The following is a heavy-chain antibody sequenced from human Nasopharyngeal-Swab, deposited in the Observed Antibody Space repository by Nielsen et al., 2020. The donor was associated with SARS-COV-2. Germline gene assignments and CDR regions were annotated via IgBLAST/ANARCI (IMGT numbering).Heavy chain of an antibody. CDR2: IIPIFGTA. V-gene: IGHV1-69*06. CDR3: ASRGEYYDFWSPHPGGYGVDV. D-gene: IGHD3-3*01. Sequence: SVKVSCKAFGGTFSSYAISWVRQAPGQGLEWMGGIIPIFGTANYAQKFQGRVTITADKSTSTAYMELSSLRSEDTAVYYCASRGEYYDFWSPHPGGYGVDVWGQGTTVTVSS. CDR1: GGTFSSYA. J-gene: IGHJ6*02.